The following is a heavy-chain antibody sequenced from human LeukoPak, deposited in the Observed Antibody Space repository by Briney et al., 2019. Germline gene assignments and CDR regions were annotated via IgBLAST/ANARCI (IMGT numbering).Heavy chain of an antibody. Sequence: SVKVSCKASGGTFSSYAISWVRQAPGQGLEWMGGIIPIFGTANYAQKFQGRVTITADESTSTAYMELSSLRSEDTAVYYCARAWGYYYDSSGYPDAFDIWGQGTMVTVSS. CDR2: IIPIFGTA. J-gene: IGHJ3*02. V-gene: IGHV1-69*13. CDR3: ARAWGYYYDSSGYPDAFDI. D-gene: IGHD3-22*01. CDR1: GGTFSSYA.